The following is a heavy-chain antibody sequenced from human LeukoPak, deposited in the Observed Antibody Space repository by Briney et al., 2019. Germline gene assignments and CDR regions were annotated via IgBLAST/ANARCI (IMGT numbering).Heavy chain of an antibody. V-gene: IGHV1-69*06. Sequence: SVKVSCKASGGTFSSHAISWVRQAPGQGLEWMGRIIPIFGTANYAQKFQGRVTITADKSTSTAYMELSSLRSEDTAVYYCARELGVLRFLEWLPYYFDYWGQGTLVTVSS. D-gene: IGHD3-3*01. CDR3: ARELGVLRFLEWLPYYFDY. J-gene: IGHJ4*02. CDR1: GGTFSSHA. CDR2: IIPIFGTA.